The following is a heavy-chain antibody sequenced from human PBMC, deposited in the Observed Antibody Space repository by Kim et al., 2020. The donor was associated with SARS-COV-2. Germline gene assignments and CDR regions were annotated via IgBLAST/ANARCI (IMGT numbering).Heavy chain of an antibody. CDR3: ARERITGTAVPRYFDYGMDV. CDR2: IYSGGST. J-gene: IGHJ6*02. V-gene: IGHV3-66*01. D-gene: IGHD1-20*01. CDR1: GFTVSSNY. Sequence: GGSLRLSCAASGFTVSSNYMSWVRQAPGKGLECVSVIYSGGSTYYADSVEGRYTISRDNSKNTLYLQMNRLRAEDTAVYYCARERITGTAVPRYFDYGMDVWGQGDTVTVSS.